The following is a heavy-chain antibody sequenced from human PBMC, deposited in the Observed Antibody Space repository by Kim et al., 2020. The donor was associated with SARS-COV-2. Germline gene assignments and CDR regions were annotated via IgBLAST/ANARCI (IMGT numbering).Heavy chain of an antibody. J-gene: IGHJ6*02. Sequence: AQKVQGRVTITADESTSTAYMELSSLRSEDTAVYYCARGLRAIPSGMDVWGQGTTVTVSS. V-gene: IGHV1-69*01. D-gene: IGHD3-10*01. CDR3: ARGLRAIPSGMDV.